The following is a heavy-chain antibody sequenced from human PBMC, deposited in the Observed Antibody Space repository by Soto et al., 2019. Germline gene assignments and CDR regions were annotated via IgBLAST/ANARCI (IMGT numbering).Heavy chain of an antibody. V-gene: IGHV1-69*13. CDR1: GGIFSTYA. Sequence: SVTVSCTASGGIFSTYAISWLRQAPGQGLEWMGGIIPLFGTPNYAQRFQGRVTITADESTSTAYMELSRLRSEDTAVYYCARDRDDYGSGNYYNRIDFWGQGTLVTVSS. CDR2: IIPLFGTP. CDR3: ARDRDDYGSGNYYNRIDF. J-gene: IGHJ4*02. D-gene: IGHD3-10*01.